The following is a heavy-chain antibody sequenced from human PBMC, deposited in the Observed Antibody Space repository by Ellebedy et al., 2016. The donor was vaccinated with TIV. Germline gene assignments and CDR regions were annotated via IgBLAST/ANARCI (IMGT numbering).Heavy chain of an antibody. CDR2: IYYSGFT. J-gene: IGHJ4*02. D-gene: IGHD3-9*01. CDR3: ARHRKNDILTGYDY. Sequence: SETLSLXXTVSGGSISRQYWSWIRQPPGKGLEWIGYIYYSGFTNYNPSLKSRVTIAVDTYRNQLSLKLSSVTAADTAVYYCARHRKNDILTGYDYWGQGLLVTVSS. V-gene: IGHV4-59*08. CDR1: GGSISRQY.